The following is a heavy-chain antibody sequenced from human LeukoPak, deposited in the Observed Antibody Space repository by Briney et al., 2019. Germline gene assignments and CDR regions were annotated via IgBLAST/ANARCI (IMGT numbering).Heavy chain of an antibody. CDR2: IKQDGSEK. CDR3: ARDSRYPQYYYASGSDY. D-gene: IGHD3-10*01. Sequence: PGGSLRLSCAAAGFTFSSYWMSWVRQAPGKGLEWVANIKQDGSEKYYVDSVKGRFTISRDNAKNSLYLQMNSLRAEDTAVYYCARDSRYPQYYYASGSDYWGQGTLVTVSS. J-gene: IGHJ4*02. CDR1: GFTFSSYW. V-gene: IGHV3-7*01.